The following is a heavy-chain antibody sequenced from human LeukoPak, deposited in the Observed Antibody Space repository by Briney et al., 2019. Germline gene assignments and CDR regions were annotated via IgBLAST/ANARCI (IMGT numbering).Heavy chain of an antibody. CDR1: GGSFSGYY. V-gene: IGHV4-34*01. Sequence: SETLSLTCAVYGGSFSGYYWSWIRQPPGKGLEWIGEINHSGSTNYNPSLKSRVTISVDTSKNQFSLKLSSVTAADTAVYYCARQERYYDFWSGYYTNWFDPWSQGTLVTVSS. D-gene: IGHD3-3*01. CDR3: ARQERYYDFWSGYYTNWFDP. J-gene: IGHJ5*02. CDR2: INHSGST.